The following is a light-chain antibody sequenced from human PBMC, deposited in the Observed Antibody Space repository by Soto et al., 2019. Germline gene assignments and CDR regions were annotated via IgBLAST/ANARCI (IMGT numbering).Light chain of an antibody. Sequence: EIVMTQSPATLSVSPGERATLSCRASQSVSSNLAWYQQKPGQAPRLLIYGASTRATGIPARFSGSGSGTECTLTSSSLHSEDFAVYYCQQYNNWPPLTFGGGTKVEIK. CDR3: QQYNNWPPLT. CDR2: GAS. J-gene: IGKJ4*01. CDR1: QSVSSN. V-gene: IGKV3-15*01.